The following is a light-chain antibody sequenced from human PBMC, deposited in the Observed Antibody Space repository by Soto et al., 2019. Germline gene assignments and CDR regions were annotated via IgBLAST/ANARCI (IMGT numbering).Light chain of an antibody. J-gene: IGLJ1*01. Sequence: QSALTQPASVSGPPGQSITISCTGTSSDVGAYNYVSWYQHHPGKAPKLIIYDVSDRPSGVSNRFSASKSGSTASLTISGLQAEDEADYYCSSYTSSNTEVFGTGTKVTVL. CDR2: DVS. CDR1: SSDVGAYNY. CDR3: SSYTSSNTEV. V-gene: IGLV2-14*03.